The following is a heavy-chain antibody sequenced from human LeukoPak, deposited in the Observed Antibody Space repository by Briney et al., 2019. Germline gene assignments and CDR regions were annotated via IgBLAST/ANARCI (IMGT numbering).Heavy chain of an antibody. V-gene: IGHV1-2*02. Sequence: ASVKVSCKASGYSFTSHYMHWVRQAPGQGLEWMGWMNANSGGTNYAQKFQGRVTMTRDTSISTAYMELSRLKSDDTAVYYCARGSIFYGSASSYNGDYWGQGTLVTVSS. D-gene: IGHD3-10*01. CDR2: MNANSGGT. CDR1: GYSFTSHY. J-gene: IGHJ4*02. CDR3: ARGSIFYGSASSYNGDY.